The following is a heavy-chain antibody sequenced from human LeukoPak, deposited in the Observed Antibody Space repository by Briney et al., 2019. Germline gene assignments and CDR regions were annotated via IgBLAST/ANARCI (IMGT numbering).Heavy chain of an antibody. CDR2: ICYGGST. CDR1: GGSFSNYC. D-gene: IGHD5-24*01. V-gene: IGHV4-59*01. CDR3: ARSGLHSFY. J-gene: IGHJ4*02. Sequence: SETLSLTCTVSGGSFSNYCWNWIRQPPGKGLEWIGYICYGGSTKYSPSLKSRVTISMASSKNQFSLRLNSLTAADTAVYYCARSGLHSFYWGQGTLATVSS.